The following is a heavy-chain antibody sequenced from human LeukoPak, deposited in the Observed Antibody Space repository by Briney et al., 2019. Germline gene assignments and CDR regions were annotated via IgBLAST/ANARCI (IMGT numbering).Heavy chain of an antibody. D-gene: IGHD6-19*01. CDR1: GGSISSSSYY. CDR3: ARGFSGKQWPTRRSSDGMDV. CDR2: MYYSAST. J-gene: IGHJ6*02. V-gene: IGHV4-39*07. Sequence: SETLSLTCTVSGGSISSSSYYWGWIRQPPGKGLEWIGNMYYSASTYYNPSLKSRVTISVDTSKNQFSLKLNSVTAADTAVYYCARGFSGKQWPTRRSSDGMDVWGQGTTVTVSS.